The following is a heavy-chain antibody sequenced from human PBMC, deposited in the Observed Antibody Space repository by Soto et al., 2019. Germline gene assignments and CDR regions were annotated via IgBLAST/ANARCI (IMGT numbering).Heavy chain of an antibody. CDR3: ARSIYDILTGSVYTWFDP. CDR1: GYTFTSYA. CDR2: INAGNGNT. Sequence: ASVKVSCKASGYTFTSYAMHWVRQAPGQRLEWMGWINAGNGNTKYSQKFQGRVTITRDTSASTAYMELSSLRSEDTAVYYCARSIYDILTGSVYTWFDPWGQGTLVTVSS. V-gene: IGHV1-3*01. J-gene: IGHJ5*02. D-gene: IGHD3-9*01.